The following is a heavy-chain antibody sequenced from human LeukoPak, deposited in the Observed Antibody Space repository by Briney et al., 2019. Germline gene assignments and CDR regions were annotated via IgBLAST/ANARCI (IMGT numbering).Heavy chain of an antibody. Sequence: ASVKVSCKASGYTFTGYYMHWVRQAPGQGLEWMGWINPNSGGTNYAQKFQGRVTMTRDTSISTAYMELSRLRSDDTAVYYCARDRDRQWHFDYWGQGTLVTVSS. CDR3: ARDRDRQWHFDY. D-gene: IGHD6-19*01. CDR2: INPNSGGT. CDR1: GYTFTGYY. V-gene: IGHV1-2*02. J-gene: IGHJ4*02.